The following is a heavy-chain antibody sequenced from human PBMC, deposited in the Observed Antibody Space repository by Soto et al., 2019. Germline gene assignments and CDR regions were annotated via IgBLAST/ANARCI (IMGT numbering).Heavy chain of an antibody. CDR2: VSYDGSNK. J-gene: IGHJ4*02. Sequence: GGSLRLSCAASGFTFSSYGMHWVRQAPGKGLEWVAIVSYDGSNKYYADSVKGRFTISRDNFRNTLYLQMNSLRAEDTAVYYCAKALGELSPESYDYWGQGTLVTVSS. V-gene: IGHV3-30*18. D-gene: IGHD3-16*02. CDR3: AKALGELSPESYDY. CDR1: GFTFSSYG.